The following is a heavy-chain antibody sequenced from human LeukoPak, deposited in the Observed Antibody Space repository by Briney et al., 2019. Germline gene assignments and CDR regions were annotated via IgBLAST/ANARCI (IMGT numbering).Heavy chain of an antibody. Sequence: SETLSLTCAVYGGSFSGYYWSWIRQPPGKGLEWIGEINHSGSTNYNPSLKSRVTISVDTSKNQFSLKLSSVTAADTAVYYCARSAYWFDPWGQGTLVSVSS. CDR3: ARSAYWFDP. CDR2: INHSGST. CDR1: GGSFSGYY. J-gene: IGHJ5*02. V-gene: IGHV4-34*01. D-gene: IGHD2-2*01.